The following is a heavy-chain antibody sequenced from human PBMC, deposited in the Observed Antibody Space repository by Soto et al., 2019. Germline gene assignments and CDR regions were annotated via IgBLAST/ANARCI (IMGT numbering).Heavy chain of an antibody. J-gene: IGHJ6*02. CDR2: INHSGST. CDR3: ARVRKVVPAAIRYYYYGMDV. D-gene: IGHD2-2*01. CDR1: GGSFSGYY. V-gene: IGHV4-34*01. Sequence: SETLSLTCAVYGGSFSGYYWSWIRQPPGKGLEWIGEINHSGSTNYNPSLKSRVTISVDTSKNQFSLKLSSVTAADTAVYYCARVRKVVPAAIRYYYYGMDVWGQGTTVTVSS.